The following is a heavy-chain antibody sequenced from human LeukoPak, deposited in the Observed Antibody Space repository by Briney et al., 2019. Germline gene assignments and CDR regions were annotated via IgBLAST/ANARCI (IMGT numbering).Heavy chain of an antibody. CDR2: ISRTSSYI. CDR3: ARETYSSSWSYYFDY. V-gene: IGHV3-21*01. Sequence: GGSLRLSCAASGFTFSSYSMNWVRQAPGKGLEWVSSISRTSSYIYYADSVKGRFTIFRDNAKNSLYLQLNSLRAEDTAVYCCARETYSSSWSYYFDYWGQGTLVTVSS. J-gene: IGHJ4*02. D-gene: IGHD6-13*01. CDR1: GFTFSSYS.